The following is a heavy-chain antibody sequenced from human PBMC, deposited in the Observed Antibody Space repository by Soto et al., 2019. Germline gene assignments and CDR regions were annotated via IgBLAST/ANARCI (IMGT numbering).Heavy chain of an antibody. CDR2: IYYSGST. V-gene: IGHV4-59*01. CDR1: GGSISSYY. Sequence: PSETLSLTCTVSGGSISSYYWSWIRQPPGKGLEWIGYIYYSGSTNYNPSLKSRVTISVDTSKNQFSLKLSSVTAADTAVYYCARVWRYCSGGSCYRAFDFWGQGTLVTVSS. CDR3: ARVWRYCSGGSCYRAFDF. J-gene: IGHJ4*02. D-gene: IGHD2-15*01.